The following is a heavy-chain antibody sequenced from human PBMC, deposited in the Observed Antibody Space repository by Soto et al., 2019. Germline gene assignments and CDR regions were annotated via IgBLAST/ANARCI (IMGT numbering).Heavy chain of an antibody. CDR1: GGSISSYY. Sequence: SETLSLTCTVSGGSISSYYWSWIRQPAGKGLEWIGRIYASGSTNYNPSLKSRVTMSVDTSKNQFSLKLSSVTAADTAAYYCAREALEKGYYYFGMDVWGQGTKVTVSS. D-gene: IGHD6-6*01. CDR2: IYASGST. J-gene: IGHJ6*01. V-gene: IGHV4-4*07. CDR3: AREALEKGYYYFGMDV.